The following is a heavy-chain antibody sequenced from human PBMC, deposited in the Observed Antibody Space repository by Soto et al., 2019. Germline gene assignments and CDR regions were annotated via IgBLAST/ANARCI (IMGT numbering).Heavy chain of an antibody. CDR2: IIPIFRST. D-gene: IGHD6-19*01. CDR1: VGTFNSYS. V-gene: IGHV1-69*06. Sequence: QVQRVQSGAEVKKPGSSVKVSCKASVGTFNSYSLTWVRQAPVHGLEWMGGIIPIFRSTNYAQKFQGRVTITANRSTSTAYMELSSLRSDDSAVYYSERVLHPPYGCGWRSLSWYFELWCRGTLVNLSS. CDR3: ERVLHPPYGCGWRSLSWYFEL. J-gene: IGHJ2*01.